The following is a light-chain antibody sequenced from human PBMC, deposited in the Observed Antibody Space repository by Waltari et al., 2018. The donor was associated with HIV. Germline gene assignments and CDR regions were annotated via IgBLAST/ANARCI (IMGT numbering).Light chain of an antibody. CDR3: QSYDTSLSGSV. CDR1: SSNIRPRARFD. CDR2: GNN. Sequence: QSVLTQPPSVSGAPGPRVTISCTGSSSNIRPRARFDVHWYQQLPGTAPKLLIYGNNNRPSGVPDRFSGSKSGASASLAITGLQAEDEADYYCQSYDTSLSGSVFGGGTKLTVL. J-gene: IGLJ3*02. V-gene: IGLV1-40*01.